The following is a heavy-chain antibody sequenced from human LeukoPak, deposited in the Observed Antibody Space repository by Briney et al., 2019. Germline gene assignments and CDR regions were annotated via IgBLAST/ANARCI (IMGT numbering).Heavy chain of an antibody. CDR2: ISRSGSTK. CDR1: GFTFSDYN. D-gene: IGHD3-9*01. V-gene: IGHV3-11*04. Sequence: GGSLRLSCAASGFTFSDYNMRWIRQAPGKGLEWVSSISRSGSTKYYADSVKGRFTIPRANSKNTLYLQMNSLRAEDTAVYYCARSGKIYFDWLLDYWGQGTLVTVSS. J-gene: IGHJ4*02. CDR3: ARSGKIYFDWLLDY.